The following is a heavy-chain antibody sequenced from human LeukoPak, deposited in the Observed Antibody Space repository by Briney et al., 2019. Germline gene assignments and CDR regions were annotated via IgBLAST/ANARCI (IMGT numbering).Heavy chain of an antibody. CDR3: ARGRSMTGLFDY. J-gene: IGHJ4*02. CDR2: INHSGST. D-gene: IGHD2/OR15-2a*01. V-gene: IGHV4-34*01. CDR1: GGSFSGYY. Sequence: PSETLSLTCAVYGGSFSGYYWSWIRQPPGKGLEWIGEINHSGSTNYNPSLKSRVTISVDTSKNQFSLKLSSVTAADTAVYYRARGRSMTGLFDYWGQGTLVTVSS.